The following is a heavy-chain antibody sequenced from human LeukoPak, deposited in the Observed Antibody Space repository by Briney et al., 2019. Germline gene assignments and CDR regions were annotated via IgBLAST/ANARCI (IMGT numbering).Heavy chain of an antibody. J-gene: IGHJ4*02. V-gene: IGHV1-46*01. D-gene: IGHD6-6*01. CDR2: INPSVGST. CDR3: ARELSSSSRLLDS. Sequence: ASVKVSCKESGYTFSSYYMHWVRQAPGQGLEWMGIINPSVGSTSHAQKFQGRVTMTRDMSTSTVYMELSSLRSEDTAVYYCARELSSSSRLLDSWGQGTLVTVSS. CDR1: GYTFSSYY.